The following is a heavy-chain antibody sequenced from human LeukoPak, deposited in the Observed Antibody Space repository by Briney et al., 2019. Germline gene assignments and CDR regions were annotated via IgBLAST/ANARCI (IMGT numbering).Heavy chain of an antibody. CDR2: FYRGDST. D-gene: IGHD2-15*01. V-gene: IGHV3-53*01. CDR3: AREVVSTPSYFDS. CDR1: GFTVSSSY. Sequence: PGGSLRLSCAASGFTVSSSYMYWVRQAPGKGLEWVSFFYRGDSTYYAESVRGRFTISRDNFKNTLYLLMNSLIPEDTAVYYCAREVVSTPSYFDSWGQGTLVTVSS. J-gene: IGHJ4*02.